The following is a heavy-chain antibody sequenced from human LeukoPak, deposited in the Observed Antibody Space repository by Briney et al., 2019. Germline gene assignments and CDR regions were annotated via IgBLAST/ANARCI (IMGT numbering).Heavy chain of an antibody. V-gene: IGHV4-30-4*02. CDR3: ASTSREYYYDSSGKLSFDY. D-gene: IGHD3-22*01. Sequence: SDTLSLTCTVSGGSISSGDYYCSWIRQPPGKGLEWIGYIYYSGSPYYNPSLKSRVTISVDTSKNQFSLKLSSVTAADTAVYYCASTSREYYYDSSGKLSFDYWGQGTLVTVSS. CDR1: GGSISSGDYY. J-gene: IGHJ4*02. CDR2: IYYSGSP.